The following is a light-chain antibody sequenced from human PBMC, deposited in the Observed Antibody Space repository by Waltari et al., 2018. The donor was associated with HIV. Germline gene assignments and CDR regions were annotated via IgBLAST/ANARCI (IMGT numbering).Light chain of an antibody. Sequence: DIQMTQSPSSVSASVGDRVTITCRASQGINSWLAWYQQRPGEPPNLLIYAASSLQSGVPSRFSGRGSGTDFTLTISSLQPEDFATYYCQQTDSFPRTFGQGTKVDIK. CDR2: AAS. J-gene: IGKJ1*01. CDR1: QGINSW. V-gene: IGKV1-12*01. CDR3: QQTDSFPRT.